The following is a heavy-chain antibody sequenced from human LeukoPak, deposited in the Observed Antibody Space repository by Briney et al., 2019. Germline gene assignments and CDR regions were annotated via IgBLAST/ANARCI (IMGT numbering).Heavy chain of an antibody. D-gene: IGHD5-18*01. J-gene: IGHJ3*02. CDR3: ARSGYSYGADAFDI. CDR1: GYSISSGYY. CDR2: IYYSGST. V-gene: IGHV4-38-2*02. Sequence: SETLSLTCTVSGYSISSGYYWGWIRQPPGKGLEWIGYIYYSGSTNYNPSLKSRVTISVDTSKNQFSLKLSSVTAADTAVYYCARSGYSYGADAFDIWGQGTMVTVSS.